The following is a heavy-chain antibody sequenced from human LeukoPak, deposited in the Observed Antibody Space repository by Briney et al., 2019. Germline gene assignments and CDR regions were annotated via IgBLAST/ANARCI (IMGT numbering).Heavy chain of an antibody. J-gene: IGHJ5*01. CDR2: ILHNSATI. CDR3: ARAYYYGSGSYPDS. D-gene: IGHD3-10*01. V-gene: IGHV3-48*04. Sequence: GGSLRLSCAASGFTFSSFSMNWVRQAPGKGLEWLSYILHNSATIYYANSVRGRFTISRDNAKNSLYLQMNSLRAEDTAVYYCARAYYYGSGSYPDSWGQGTLVTVSS. CDR1: GFTFSSFS.